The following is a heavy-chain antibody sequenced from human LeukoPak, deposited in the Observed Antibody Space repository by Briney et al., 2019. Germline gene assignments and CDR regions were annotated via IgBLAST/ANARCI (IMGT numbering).Heavy chain of an antibody. CDR2: MNPNSGNT. Sequence: ASVKVSCKASGYTFTSYDINWVRQATGQGREWMGCMNPNSGNTGYAQKFQGRVTITRNTSISTAYMELSSLRSEDTAVYYCARAPADCSGGSCNWFDPWGQGALVTVSS. J-gene: IGHJ5*02. CDR3: ARAPADCSGGSCNWFDP. V-gene: IGHV1-8*03. D-gene: IGHD2-15*01. CDR1: GYTFTSYD.